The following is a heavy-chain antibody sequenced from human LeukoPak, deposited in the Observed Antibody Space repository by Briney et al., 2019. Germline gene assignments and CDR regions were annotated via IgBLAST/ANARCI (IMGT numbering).Heavy chain of an antibody. CDR3: ARDYGGNLKDY. D-gene: IGHD4-23*01. J-gene: IGHJ4*02. Sequence: GGSLRLSCAASGFTFSPYWMSWVRQGPGKGLEWVANIKPDGSETHYVDSVKGRFTISRDNAKNSLYLQLNSLRPEDAAVYYCARDYGGNLKDYWGQGTLVTVSS. CDR1: GFTFSPYW. V-gene: IGHV3-7*01. CDR2: IKPDGSET.